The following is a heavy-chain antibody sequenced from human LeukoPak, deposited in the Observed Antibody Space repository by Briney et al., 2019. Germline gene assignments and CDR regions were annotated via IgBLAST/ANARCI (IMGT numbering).Heavy chain of an antibody. Sequence: ASVKVSCKASGYTFTSYGISWVRQAPGQGLEWMGWISAYNGNTNYAQKLQGRVTMTTDTSTSTAYMELRSLRSDDTAVYYCARVTPYSGSYYEYFDYWGQGTLVTVSS. V-gene: IGHV1-18*01. CDR1: GYTFTSYG. J-gene: IGHJ4*02. CDR2: ISAYNGNT. D-gene: IGHD1-26*01. CDR3: ARVTPYSGSYYEYFDY.